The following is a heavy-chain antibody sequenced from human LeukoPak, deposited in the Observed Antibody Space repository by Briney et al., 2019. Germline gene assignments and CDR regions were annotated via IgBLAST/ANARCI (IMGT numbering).Heavy chain of an antibody. D-gene: IGHD3-22*01. CDR1: GFTFSSYG. J-gene: IGHJ5*02. CDR2: ISYDGSNK. CDR3: ARDLGQYYDTSNNWFDP. Sequence: GRSLRLSCAASGFTFSSYGMHWVRQAPGKGLEWVAVISYDGSNKYYADSVKGRFTISRDNAKNTLNLQMNSLRAEDTAVYYCARDLGQYYDTSNNWFDPWGQGTLVTVSS. V-gene: IGHV3-30*03.